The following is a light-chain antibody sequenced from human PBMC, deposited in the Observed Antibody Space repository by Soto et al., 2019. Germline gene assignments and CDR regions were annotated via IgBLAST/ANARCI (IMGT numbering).Light chain of an antibody. V-gene: IGLV2-14*01. CDR3: SSYTSSSTLYV. Sequence: QSVLTQPASVSGSPRQSITISCTGASSDVGGYTYVSWYQQQPGKAPKLMIYKVNNRPSGVSNRFSGSKSGNTASLTISGLQAEDEADYYCSSYTSSSTLYVFATGTKVTVL. J-gene: IGLJ1*01. CDR2: KVN. CDR1: SSDVGGYTY.